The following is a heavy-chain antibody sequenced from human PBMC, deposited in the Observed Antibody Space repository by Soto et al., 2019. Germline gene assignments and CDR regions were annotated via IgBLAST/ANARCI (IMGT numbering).Heavy chain of an antibody. CDR1: GYTFTSYG. Sequence: QVQLVQSGAEVKKPGASVKVSCKASGYTFTSYGISWVRQAPGQGLEWMGWISAYNGNTNYAQKLQGRVTMTTDTSTSTAYMELRSLRSDDTIVYYCARDGSNFYDFWSGHFDYWGQGTLVTVSS. CDR2: ISAYNGNT. V-gene: IGHV1-18*01. CDR3: ARDGSNFYDFWSGHFDY. D-gene: IGHD3-3*01. J-gene: IGHJ4*02.